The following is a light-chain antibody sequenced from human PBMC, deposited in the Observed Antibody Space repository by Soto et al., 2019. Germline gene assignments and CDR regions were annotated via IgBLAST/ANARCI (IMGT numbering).Light chain of an antibody. CDR1: TGDVGSYNL. J-gene: IGLJ2*01. CDR3: CSYAGSSTLVL. V-gene: IGLV2-23*02. CDR2: EVT. Sequence: QSVLTQPASVSGSPGQSITISCTGTTGDVGSYNLVSWYQRHPGKAPTLIIYEVTKRPSGVSNRFSGSPSGNTASLTISGLQAEDEADYYCCSYAGSSTLVLFGGGTQLTVL.